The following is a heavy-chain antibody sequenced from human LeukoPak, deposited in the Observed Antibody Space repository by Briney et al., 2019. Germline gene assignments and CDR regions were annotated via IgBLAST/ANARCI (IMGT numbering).Heavy chain of an antibody. D-gene: IGHD2-15*01. CDR2: INPNSGGT. CDR3: ARLGYCSGGSCYSDGY. J-gene: IGHJ4*02. Sequence: ASVKVSCKASGYTFTAYYTHWVRQAPGQGLEWMGWINPNSGGTNYAQKFQGRVTMTRDTSISTAYMELSRLRSDDTAVYFCARLGYCSGGSCYSDGYWGQGTLVTVSS. V-gene: IGHV1-2*02. CDR1: GYTFTAYY.